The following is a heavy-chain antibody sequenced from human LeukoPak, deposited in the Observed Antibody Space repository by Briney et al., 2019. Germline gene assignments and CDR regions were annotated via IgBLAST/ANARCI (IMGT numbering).Heavy chain of an antibody. V-gene: IGHV3-23*01. D-gene: IGHD6-13*01. Sequence: GGSLRLSCAASGFTFSRSAMTWVRQTPGKGLDWVSSISSSGNTYYADSVKGRFTISRDNSKNMLYLQMNSLRAEDTAAYYCVKGRISEDGLDFWGQGTLVTVSS. CDR3: VKGRISEDGLDF. J-gene: IGHJ4*02. CDR2: ISSSGNT. CDR1: GFTFSRSA.